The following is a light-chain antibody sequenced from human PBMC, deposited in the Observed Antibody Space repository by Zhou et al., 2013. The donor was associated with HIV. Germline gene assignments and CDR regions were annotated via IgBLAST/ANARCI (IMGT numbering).Light chain of an antibody. CDR2: QTS. Sequence: DIQMTQSPSTLSASVGDRVTITCRASQSISGWLAWYQQKPGKAPNLLIYQTSTLETGVPSRFSGSGSATEFTLTISSLQPEDSASYYCQQANSFLTITFGQGTRVEIK. CDR1: QSISGW. V-gene: IGKV1-5*03. CDR3: QQANSFLTIT. J-gene: IGKJ5*01.